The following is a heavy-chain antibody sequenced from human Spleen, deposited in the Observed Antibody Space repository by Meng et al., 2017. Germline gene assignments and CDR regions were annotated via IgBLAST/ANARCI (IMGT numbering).Heavy chain of an antibody. CDR1: GGSFSGYY. CDR3: ARGWWLATSNSNWFDP. Sequence: QVQLQQWGAVVFKLSETLALACAVYGGSFSGYYWSWIRQPPGKGLEWIGEINHSGSTNYNPSLKSRATISVDTSQNNLSLKLSSVTAADSAVYYCARGWWLATSNSNWFDPWGQGTLVTVSS. CDR2: INHSGST. D-gene: IGHD6-19*01. V-gene: IGHV4-34*01. J-gene: IGHJ5*02.